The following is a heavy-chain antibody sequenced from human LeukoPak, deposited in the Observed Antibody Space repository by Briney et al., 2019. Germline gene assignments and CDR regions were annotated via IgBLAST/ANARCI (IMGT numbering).Heavy chain of an antibody. D-gene: IGHD2-2*02. J-gene: IGHJ4*02. Sequence: GGSLRLSCAASGFTFDDYAMHWVRQAPGKGLEWVSGISWNSGSIGYADFVKGRFTISRDNAKNSLYLQMNSLRAEDTALYFCAKDYCSSTSCYTDYWGQGTLVTVSS. V-gene: IGHV3-9*01. CDR3: AKDYCSSTSCYTDY. CDR1: GFTFDDYA. CDR2: ISWNSGSI.